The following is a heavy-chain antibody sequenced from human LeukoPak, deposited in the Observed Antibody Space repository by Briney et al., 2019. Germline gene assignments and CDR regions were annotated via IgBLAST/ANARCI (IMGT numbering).Heavy chain of an antibody. CDR3: ARILDYSSLNWFDP. CDR2: INPNSGGT. J-gene: IGHJ5*02. CDR1: GYTFTGYY. Sequence: GASVKVSCKASGYTFTGYYMHWVRQAPGQGLEWMGWINPNSGGTNYAQKFQGRVTMTRDTSISTAYMELSRLRSDDTAVYYCARILDYSSLNWFDPWGQGTLVTVSS. V-gene: IGHV1-2*02. D-gene: IGHD2-2*01.